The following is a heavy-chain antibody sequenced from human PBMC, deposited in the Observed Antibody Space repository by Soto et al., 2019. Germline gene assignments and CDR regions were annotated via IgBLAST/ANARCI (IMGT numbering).Heavy chain of an antibody. CDR3: ARGPSGDKIDY. CDR2: IYDGGTT. CDR1: GGSISSAAYC. D-gene: IGHD7-27*01. V-gene: IGHV4-30-4*01. Sequence: QVQLQESGPRLVSPSQTLSLTCTVSGGSISSAAYCWSWIRQSPDKGLEWIGHIYDGGTTYSSPSLKGRVTISADTSETQFSLKLSSVSAADTALYYCARGPSGDKIDYWGQGIQVTVSS. J-gene: IGHJ4*02.